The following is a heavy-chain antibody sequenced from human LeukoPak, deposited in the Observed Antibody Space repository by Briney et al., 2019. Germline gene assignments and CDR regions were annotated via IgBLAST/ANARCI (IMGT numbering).Heavy chain of an antibody. V-gene: IGHV3-21*01. CDR1: GFTFSSYS. CDR2: ISSSSSYI. D-gene: IGHD6-19*01. CDR3: ARESSSGWFLGDY. Sequence: GGSLRLSCAASGFTFSSYSMNWVRQAPGKGLEWVSSISSSSSYIYYADSVKGRFTLSRDNAKNSLYLQMNSLRAEDTAVYYCARESSSGWFLGDYWGQGTLVTVSS. J-gene: IGHJ4*02.